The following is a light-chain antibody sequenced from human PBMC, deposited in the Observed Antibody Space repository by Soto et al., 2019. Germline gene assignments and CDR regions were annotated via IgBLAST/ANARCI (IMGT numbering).Light chain of an antibody. CDR2: AAS. Sequence: DIQMPQSTSSLSVSVGGRVALPCRASQSISTSLNWYRQKTGKAPDILIYAASSLQSGVPSRFSGGGSGTDCTLTITGLQPEDFDTYYCQQNSSIPITFGQGTRLEIK. CDR3: QQNSSIPIT. V-gene: IGKV1-39*01. J-gene: IGKJ5*01. CDR1: QSISTS.